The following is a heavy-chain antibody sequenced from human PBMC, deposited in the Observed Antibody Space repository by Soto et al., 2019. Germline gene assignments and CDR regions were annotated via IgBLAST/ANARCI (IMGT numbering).Heavy chain of an antibody. J-gene: IGHJ1*01. D-gene: IGHD5-18*01. Sequence: TLSLTCTVSGASVDSAGYFWTWIRQRPGKGLEWIGHINYSGSTDHTPSLRSRLMVSIDTSKNQFSLKLNSVTAADTAIYYCARWTGLSYTYGIDDWGQGTLVTV. V-gene: IGHV4-31*03. CDR1: GASVDSAGYF. CDR2: INYSGST. CDR3: ARWTGLSYTYGIDD.